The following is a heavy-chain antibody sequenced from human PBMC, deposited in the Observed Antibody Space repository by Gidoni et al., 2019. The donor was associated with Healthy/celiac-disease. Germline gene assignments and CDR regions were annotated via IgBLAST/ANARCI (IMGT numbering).Heavy chain of an antibody. J-gene: IGHJ4*02. V-gene: IGHV4-39*01. CDR3: ARVVVAATPSKYYFDY. CDR1: GGSIRSSSYY. D-gene: IGHD2-15*01. CDR2: IYYSGST. Sequence: QLQLQESGPGLVKPSETLSLTCTVSGGSIRSSSYYWGWIRQPPGKGLEWIGSIYYSGSTYYNPSLKSRVTISVDTSKNQFSLKLSSVTAADTAVYYCARVVVAATPSKYYFDYWGQGTLVTVSS.